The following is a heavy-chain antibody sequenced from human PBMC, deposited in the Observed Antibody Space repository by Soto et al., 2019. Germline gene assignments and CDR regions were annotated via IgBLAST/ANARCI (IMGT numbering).Heavy chain of an antibody. CDR1: GYTFTSYG. D-gene: IGHD2-15*01. Sequence: ASVKVSCKASGYTFTSYGISWVRQAPGQGLEWMGWISAYNGNTNYAQKLQGRVTMTTDTSTSTAYMELRSLRSDDTAVYYCARDYGYCSGGSCYSRYYYGMDVWGQGTTVTVSS. J-gene: IGHJ6*02. CDR2: ISAYNGNT. CDR3: ARDYGYCSGGSCYSRYYYGMDV. V-gene: IGHV1-18*01.